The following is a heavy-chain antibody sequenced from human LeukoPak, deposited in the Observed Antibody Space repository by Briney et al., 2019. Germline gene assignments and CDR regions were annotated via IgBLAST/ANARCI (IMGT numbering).Heavy chain of an antibody. D-gene: IGHD6-13*01. V-gene: IGHV3-53*01. CDR3: ASGDLYSSSWRPIGY. CDR2: IYSGGST. J-gene: IGHJ4*02. Sequence: PGGSLRLSCAASGFTFSSNYMSWVRQAPGKGLEWVSVIYSGGSTYYADSVKGRFTISRDNSKNTLYLQMNSLRAEDTAVYYCASGDLYSSSWRPIGYWGQGTLVTVSS. CDR1: GFTFSSNY.